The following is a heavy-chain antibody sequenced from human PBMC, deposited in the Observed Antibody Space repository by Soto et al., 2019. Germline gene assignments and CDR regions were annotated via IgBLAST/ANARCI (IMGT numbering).Heavy chain of an antibody. CDR1: GGSISTYY. CDR3: ARGGETYYDFWSGFSPIDY. CDR2: IFYSDNT. D-gene: IGHD3-3*01. Sequence: LSETLSLTCTVSGGSISTYYWSWVRQSPGKGLEWIGYIFYSDNTNYNPSLKSRVTISVDTSKNQFSLKLTSVTAADTAVYFCARGGETYYDFWSGFSPIDYWGQGALVTVSS. V-gene: IGHV4-59*01. J-gene: IGHJ4*02.